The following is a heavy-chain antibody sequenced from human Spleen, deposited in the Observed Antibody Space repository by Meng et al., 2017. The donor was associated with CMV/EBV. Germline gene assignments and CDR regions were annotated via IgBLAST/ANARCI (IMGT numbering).Heavy chain of an antibody. V-gene: IGHV1-2*02. CDR1: GYTFTSND. J-gene: IGHJ3*02. D-gene: IGHD1-1*01. CDR3: ARVLERRFLNDAFDI. Sequence: ASVKVSCKASGYTFTSNDIQWVRQATGQGLEWMGWINPNSGGTNYAQKFQGRVTMTRDTSISTAYMELSRLRSDDTAVYYCARVLERRFLNDAFDIWGQGTMVTVSS. CDR2: INPNSGGT.